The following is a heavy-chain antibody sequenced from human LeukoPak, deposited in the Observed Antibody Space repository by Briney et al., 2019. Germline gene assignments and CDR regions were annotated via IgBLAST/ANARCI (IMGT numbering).Heavy chain of an antibody. D-gene: IGHD1-26*01. CDR3: VKDTSSGSYYYFDC. J-gene: IGHJ4*02. V-gene: IGHV3-23*01. Sequence: GGSLRLSCAASGFTFSRYSMNWVRQAPGKGVDWVSVISGSGGSTYYADSVKGRFTISRDNSKNTLSLQMKSLRAEDTAVYYCVKDTSSGSYYYFDCWGQGILVTVSS. CDR2: ISGSGGST. CDR1: GFTFSRYS.